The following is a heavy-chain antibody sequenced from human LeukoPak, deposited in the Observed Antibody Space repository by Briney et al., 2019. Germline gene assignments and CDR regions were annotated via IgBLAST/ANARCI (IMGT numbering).Heavy chain of an antibody. V-gene: IGHV3-23*01. CDR1: GFIFSNHY. CDR2: ISGSGGST. CDR3: AKDPWGGQWLVQGYFDY. D-gene: IGHD6-19*01. J-gene: IGHJ4*02. Sequence: GGSLRLSCAASGFIFSNHYMDWVRQAPGKGLEWVSAISGSGGSTYYADSVKGRFTISRDNSKNTLYLQMNSLGAEDTAVYYCAKDPWGGQWLVQGYFDYWGQGTLVTVSS.